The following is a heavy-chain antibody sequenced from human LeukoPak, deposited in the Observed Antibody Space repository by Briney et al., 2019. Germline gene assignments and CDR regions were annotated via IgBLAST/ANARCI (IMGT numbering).Heavy chain of an antibody. CDR2: ITNSGGST. Sequence: GGSLRLSCAASGFTFSSYGMSWVRQAPGKGLEWVSAITNSGGSTYYADSVKGRFTISRDNSKNTLYLQMNSLRAEDTAVYYCAKDRSSHYYDSSGYTFDYWGQGTLVTVSS. V-gene: IGHV3-23*01. J-gene: IGHJ4*02. D-gene: IGHD3-22*01. CDR1: GFTFSSYG. CDR3: AKDRSSHYYDSSGYTFDY.